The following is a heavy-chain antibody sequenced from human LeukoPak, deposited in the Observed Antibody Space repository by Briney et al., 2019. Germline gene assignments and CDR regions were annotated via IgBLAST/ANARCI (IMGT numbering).Heavy chain of an antibody. V-gene: IGHV4-34*01. D-gene: IGHD6-19*01. CDR1: GGSFSGYY. J-gene: IGHJ4*02. CDR3: ARTSYSSRLDY. Sequence: PSETLSLTCAVYGGSFSGYYWSWIRQPPGKGLEWIGEINHSGSTNYNPSLKSRVTISVDTSKNQFSLKLSSVTAADTAVYYCARTSYSSRLDYWGQGTLVTVSS. CDR2: INHSGST.